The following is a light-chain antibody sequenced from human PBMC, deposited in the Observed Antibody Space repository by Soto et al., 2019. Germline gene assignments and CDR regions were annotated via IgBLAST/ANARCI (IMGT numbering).Light chain of an antibody. CDR2: SAS. CDR3: QQAYILPPV. CDR1: QGISSR. J-gene: IGKJ4*01. Sequence: IEMTQSPSTVSASVGDRITITCRASQGISSRLAWYQQKPGKAPNLLIYSASILQSGVTNRFSGTGSGTYFTLTIPCLQTDDFATYYCQQAYILPPVFGGGTAVEI. V-gene: IGKV1-12*01.